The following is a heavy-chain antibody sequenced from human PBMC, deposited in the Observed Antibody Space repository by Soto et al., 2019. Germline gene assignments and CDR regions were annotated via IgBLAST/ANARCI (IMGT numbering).Heavy chain of an antibody. D-gene: IGHD3-3*01. CDR1: GYTFTSYG. J-gene: IGHJ6*03. Sequence: ASVKVSCKASGYTFTSYGISWVRQAPGQGLEWMGWISAYNGNTNYAQKLQGRVTMTTDTSTSTAYMELRSLRSDDTAVYYCARWGPEDSYYDFRSGYYGHYYYYMDVPGKGTTVTVSS. CDR2: ISAYNGNT. V-gene: IGHV1-18*01. CDR3: ARWGPEDSYYDFRSGYYGHYYYYMDV.